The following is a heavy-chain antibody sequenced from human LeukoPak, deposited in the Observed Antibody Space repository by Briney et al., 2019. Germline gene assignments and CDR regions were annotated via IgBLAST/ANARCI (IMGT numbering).Heavy chain of an antibody. D-gene: IGHD3-10*01. J-gene: IGHJ5*02. V-gene: IGHV1-2*02. Sequence: ASVKVSCKASGYTFTGYYMHWVRQAPGQGLEWMGWINPSSGGTNYAQKFQGRVTMTRDTSISTAYMELSRLRSDDTAVYYCARDPVGGNWFDPWGQGTLVTVSS. CDR1: GYTFTGYY. CDR3: ARDPVGGNWFDP. CDR2: INPSSGGT.